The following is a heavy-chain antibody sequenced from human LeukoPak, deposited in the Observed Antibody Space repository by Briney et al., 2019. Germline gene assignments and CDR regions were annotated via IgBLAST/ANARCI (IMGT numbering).Heavy chain of an antibody. D-gene: IGHD3-10*01. Sequence: SETLSLTCTVSGGSISSSNYYWGWIRQPPGKGLEWIGSIYYSGNTYYNPSLKSRVTISVDTSKNQFSLKLTSVTAADTAVYYCARHFYGSGRFNWFDPWGQGTLVTVSS. J-gene: IGHJ5*02. V-gene: IGHV4-39*01. CDR1: GGSISSSNYY. CDR3: ARHFYGSGRFNWFDP. CDR2: IYYSGNT.